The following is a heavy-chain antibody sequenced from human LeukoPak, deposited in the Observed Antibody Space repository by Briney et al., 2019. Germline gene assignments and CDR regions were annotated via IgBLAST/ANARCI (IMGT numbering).Heavy chain of an antibody. D-gene: IGHD3-22*01. CDR3: AREVAAYYYDSSGYPYYFDY. J-gene: IGHJ4*02. V-gene: IGHV3-7*01. Sequence: PGGSLRLSCAASGFTFSSYWMSWVRQAPGKGLEGVANIKQDGSEKYYVDSVKGRFTISRDNAKNSLYLQMNSLRAEDTAVYYCAREVAAYYYDSSGYPYYFDYWGQGTLVTVSS. CDR2: IKQDGSEK. CDR1: GFTFSSYW.